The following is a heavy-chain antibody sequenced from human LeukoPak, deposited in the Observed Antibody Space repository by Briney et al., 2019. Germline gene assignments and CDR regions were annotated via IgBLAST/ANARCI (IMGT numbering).Heavy chain of an antibody. CDR2: IIPIFGTT. CDR1: GYTFNSYA. V-gene: IGHV1-69*06. CDR3: ARDNDSRDPPHFDY. Sequence: SVKVSCKSSGYTFNSYAISWVRQAPGQGLGWMGGIIPIFGTTNYARKFRGRVTLTADKSTRTAYMELSSLRSEDTAVYYCARDNDSRDPPHFDYWGQGTLVTVSS. J-gene: IGHJ4*02. D-gene: IGHD3-16*01.